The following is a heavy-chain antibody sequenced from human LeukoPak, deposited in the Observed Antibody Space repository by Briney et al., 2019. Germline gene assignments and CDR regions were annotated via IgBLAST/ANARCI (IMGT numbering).Heavy chain of an antibody. Sequence: SETLSLTCAVYGGSFSGYYWSWIRQPPGKGLEWIGEINHSGSTNYNPSLKSRVTISVDTSKNQFSLKLSSVTAADTAVYYCARQRIVGATTTFVSFDYWGQGTLVSVSS. J-gene: IGHJ4*02. CDR2: INHSGST. D-gene: IGHD1-26*01. V-gene: IGHV4-34*01. CDR3: ARQRIVGATTTFVSFDY. CDR1: GGSFSGYY.